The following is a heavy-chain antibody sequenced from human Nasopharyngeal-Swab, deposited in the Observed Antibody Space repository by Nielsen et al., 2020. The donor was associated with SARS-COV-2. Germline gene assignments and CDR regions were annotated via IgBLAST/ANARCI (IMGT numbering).Heavy chain of an antibody. CDR1: GFTFSSYA. D-gene: IGHD6-13*01. CDR3: ARLYSSSWYVPDY. Sequence: GGSLRLSCAASGFTFSSYAMHWVRQAPGKGLEWVAVISYDGSNKYYADSVKGRFTISRDNSKNTLYLQMSSLRAEDTAVYYCARLYSSSWYVPDYWGQGTLVTVSS. CDR2: ISYDGSNK. J-gene: IGHJ4*02. V-gene: IGHV3-30-3*01.